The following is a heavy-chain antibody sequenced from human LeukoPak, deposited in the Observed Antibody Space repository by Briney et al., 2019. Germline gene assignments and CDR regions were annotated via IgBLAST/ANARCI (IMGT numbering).Heavy chain of an antibody. D-gene: IGHD2-21*02. CDR3: VAGDWGARDSFDL. Sequence: GGSLRLSCAASGFTFSIYWMSWVRQAPGKGREWVANINQEGSQNYYGDSVKGRFIISRDNAQHSFFLQMSSLSAEDTSVYYCVAGDWGARDSFDLWGRGTMVTVSS. CDR1: GFTFSIYW. J-gene: IGHJ3*01. V-gene: IGHV3-7*01. CDR2: INQEGSQN.